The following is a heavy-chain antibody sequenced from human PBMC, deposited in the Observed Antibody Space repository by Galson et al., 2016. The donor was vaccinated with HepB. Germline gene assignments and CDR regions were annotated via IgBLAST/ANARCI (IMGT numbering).Heavy chain of an antibody. J-gene: IGHJ3*02. CDR3: AKDRWYSGSYYGAFDI. CDR2: IGWNGGSL. Sequence: SLRLSCAASGFTFHAYAMHWVRQVPGKGLEWVSGIGWNGGSLGSADSVRGRFIISRDNAENSLYLQTNSLRAEDTAFYYCAKDRWYSGSYYGAFDIWGQGTMVTVSS. D-gene: IGHD1-26*01. V-gene: IGHV3-9*01. CDR1: GFTFHAYA.